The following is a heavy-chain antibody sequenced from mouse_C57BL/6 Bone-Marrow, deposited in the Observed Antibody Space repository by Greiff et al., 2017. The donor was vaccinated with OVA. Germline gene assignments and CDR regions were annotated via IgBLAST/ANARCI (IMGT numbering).Heavy chain of an antibody. Sequence: ESGPGLVKPSQSLSLTCSVTGYSITSGYYWNWIRQFPGNKLEWMGYISYDGSNNYNPSLKNRISITRDTSKNQFFLKLNSVTTEDTATYYCAGGGSSPFFDYWGQGTTLTVSS. CDR3: AGGGSSPFFDY. V-gene: IGHV3-6*01. CDR2: ISYDGSN. D-gene: IGHD1-1*01. J-gene: IGHJ2*01. CDR1: GYSITSGYY.